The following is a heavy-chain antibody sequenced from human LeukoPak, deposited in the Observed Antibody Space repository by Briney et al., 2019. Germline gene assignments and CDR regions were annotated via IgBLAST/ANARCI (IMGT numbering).Heavy chain of an antibody. CDR1: DDSFSSHY. V-gene: IGHV4-59*08. CDR2: ISYIGTP. CDR3: ARRRGWNQQLVYFDY. Sequence: PSETLSLTCAVSDDSFSSHYWTWIRQPPGKGLEWIGYISYIGTPRYNPSLKSRVTISADTSKNQFFLTLNSTTAADTAVYYCARRRGWNQQLVYFDYWGQGTLATVSS. D-gene: IGHD1-1*01. J-gene: IGHJ4*02.